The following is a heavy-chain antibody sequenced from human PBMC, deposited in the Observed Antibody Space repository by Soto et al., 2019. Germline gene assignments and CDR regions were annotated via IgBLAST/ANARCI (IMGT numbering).Heavy chain of an antibody. CDR3: ARVGYSSSPFDY. D-gene: IGHD6-6*01. V-gene: IGHV4-59*01. J-gene: IGHJ4*02. CDR1: GGSISSYY. CDR2: IYYSGST. Sequence: SETLSLTCTVSGGSISSYYWSWIRQPPGKGLEWIGYIYYSGSTNYNPSLKSRVTISVDTSKNQFSLKLSSVTAAATAVYYCARVGYSSSPFDYRGQGTLVTVSS.